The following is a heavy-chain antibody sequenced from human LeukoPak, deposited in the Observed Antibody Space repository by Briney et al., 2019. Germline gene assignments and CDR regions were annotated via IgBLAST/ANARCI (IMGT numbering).Heavy chain of an antibody. Sequence: ASVKVSCEASGYTFTSYGISWVRQAPGQGLEWMGWISAYNGKINYAQNLQGRVTMTTDTSTSTAYMELRSLRSDDTAVYYCARVVYYDFWSGYLDYWGQGTLVTVSS. CDR3: ARVVYYDFWSGYLDY. D-gene: IGHD3-3*01. CDR1: GYTFTSYG. V-gene: IGHV1-18*01. CDR2: ISAYNGKI. J-gene: IGHJ4*02.